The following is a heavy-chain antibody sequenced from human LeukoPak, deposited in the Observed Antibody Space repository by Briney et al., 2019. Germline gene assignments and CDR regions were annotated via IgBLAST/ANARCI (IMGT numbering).Heavy chain of an antibody. J-gene: IGHJ4*02. V-gene: IGHV3-23*01. CDR2: LSNSGGSGGTT. CDR1: GFTFSSYA. Sequence: PGGSLRLSCAASGFTFSSYAMSWVRQAPGKGLEWVSALSNSGGSGGTTYFADSVKGRFSISRDNSKSTLYLQLSSLTAEDTAVYYCAKAMSTDHYDSKGFYRVDFDSWGQGTLVTVPS. CDR3: AKAMSTDHYDSKGFYRVDFDS. D-gene: IGHD3-22*01.